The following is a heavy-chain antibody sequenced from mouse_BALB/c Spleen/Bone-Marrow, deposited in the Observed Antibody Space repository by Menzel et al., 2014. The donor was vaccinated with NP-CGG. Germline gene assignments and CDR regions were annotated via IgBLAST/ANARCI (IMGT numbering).Heavy chain of an antibody. Sequence: VKLVESGAELVRPGVSVKISCKGSGYTFTDYAIHWVKQSHAKSLEWIGLISSCYGDASYNQKFKGKATMTVDKSSSTAYMDLARLTSEDSAIYYCARSGKVRNAMDYWGQGTSVTVSS. V-gene: IGHV1S137*01. CDR2: ISSCYGDA. CDR3: ARSGKVRNAMDY. J-gene: IGHJ4*01. D-gene: IGHD2-14*01. CDR1: GYTFTDYA.